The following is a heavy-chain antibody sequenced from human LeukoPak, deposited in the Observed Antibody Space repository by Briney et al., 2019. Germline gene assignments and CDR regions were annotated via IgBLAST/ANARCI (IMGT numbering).Heavy chain of an antibody. D-gene: IGHD4-23*01. V-gene: IGHV3-21*04. CDR3: ARGVGNSEGYYYYGMDV. CDR1: GFTFSSYS. J-gene: IGHJ6*02. CDR2: ISSSSGYI. Sequence: GGSLRLSCAASGFTFSSYSMNWVRQAPGKGLEWVSSISSSSGYIYYADSVKGRFTISRDNSKDTLYLQMNSLRAENTAVYYCARGVGNSEGYYYYGMDVWGQGTTVTVSS.